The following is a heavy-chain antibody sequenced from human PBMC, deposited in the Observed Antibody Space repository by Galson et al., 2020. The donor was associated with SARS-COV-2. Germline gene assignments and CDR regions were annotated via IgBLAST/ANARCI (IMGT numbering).Heavy chain of an antibody. J-gene: IGHJ4*02. D-gene: IGHD3-10*01. V-gene: IGHV3-33*06. CDR1: GITFSSYG. CDR3: AKNSYYGSGSPFDY. CDR2: IWYDGSNK. Sequence: QLGESLKISCAASGITFSSYGMHWVRQAPGKGLEWVAVIWYDGSNKYYADSVKGRFTISRDNSKNTLYLQMSSLRAEDTAVYYCAKNSYYGSGSPFDYWGQGTLVTVSS.